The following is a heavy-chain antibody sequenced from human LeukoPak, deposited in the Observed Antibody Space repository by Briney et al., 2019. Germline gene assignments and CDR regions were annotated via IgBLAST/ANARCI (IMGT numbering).Heavy chain of an antibody. V-gene: IGHV3-7*01. Sequence: PGGSMRLSCAASGFTFSSYLMTWVRQTPGKGLEWVADIKEDGSETFYTDSVKGRFTISRDNAKNTLYLQMNRLRADDTAVYYCARTLSTSCYLCPYYFYMDVWGKGPTVTVSS. CDR3: ARTLSTSCYLCPYYFYMDV. D-gene: IGHD2-2*01. J-gene: IGHJ6*03. CDR2: IKEDGSET. CDR1: GFTFSSYL.